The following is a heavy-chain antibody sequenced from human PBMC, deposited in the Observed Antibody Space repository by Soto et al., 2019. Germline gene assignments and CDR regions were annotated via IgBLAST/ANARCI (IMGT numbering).Heavy chain of an antibody. CDR3: AKEAPGAVAGQLDY. Sequence: GGSLRLSCAASGFTFDDYTMHWVRQAPGKGLEWVSLISWDGGSTYYADSAKGRFTISRDNSKNSLYLQMNSLRTEDTALYYCAKEAPGAVAGQLDYWGQGTLVTVSS. CDR1: GFTFDDYT. D-gene: IGHD6-19*01. V-gene: IGHV3-43*01. J-gene: IGHJ4*02. CDR2: ISWDGGST.